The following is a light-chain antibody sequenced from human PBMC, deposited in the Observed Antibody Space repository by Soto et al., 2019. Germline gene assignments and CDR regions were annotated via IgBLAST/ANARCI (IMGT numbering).Light chain of an antibody. V-gene: IGLV2-11*01. CDR2: DVS. CDR1: SSDVGGYNY. J-gene: IGLJ2*01. Sequence: ALTQPRSVSGSPGQSVTISCTGTSSDVGGYNYVSWYQHHPGKAPKVMIYDVSKRPSGVPDRFSGSKSGNTASLTISGLQAEDEADYHCCSYAGTYTYVVFGGGTKLTVL. CDR3: CSYAGTYTYVV.